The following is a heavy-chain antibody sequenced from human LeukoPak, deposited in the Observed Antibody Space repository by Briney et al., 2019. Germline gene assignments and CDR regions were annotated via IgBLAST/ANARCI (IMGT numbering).Heavy chain of an antibody. CDR3: AKDQHGVTTRWFDP. CDR2: ISAYNGNT. CDR1: GYTFTSYG. J-gene: IGHJ5*02. V-gene: IGHV1-18*04. Sequence: ASVKVSCKASGYTFTSYGISWVRQAPGQGLEWMGWISAYNGNTNYAQKLQGRVTMTTDTSTSTAYMELRSLRSDDTAVYYCAKDQHGVTTRWFDPWGQGTLVTVSS. D-gene: IGHD4-17*01.